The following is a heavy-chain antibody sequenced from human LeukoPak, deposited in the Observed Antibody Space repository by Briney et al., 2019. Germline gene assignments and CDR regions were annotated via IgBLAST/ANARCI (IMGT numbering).Heavy chain of an antibody. CDR3: ARGTSIAVAGRLGY. CDR1: GGTFSSYA. D-gene: IGHD6-19*01. CDR2: IIPIFGTA. Sequence: SVKVSCKASGGTFSSYAISWVRQAHGQGLEWMGGIIPIFGTANYAQKFQGRVTITTDESTSTAYMELSSLRSEDTAVYYCARGTSIAVAGRLGYWGQGTLVTVSS. J-gene: IGHJ4*02. V-gene: IGHV1-69*05.